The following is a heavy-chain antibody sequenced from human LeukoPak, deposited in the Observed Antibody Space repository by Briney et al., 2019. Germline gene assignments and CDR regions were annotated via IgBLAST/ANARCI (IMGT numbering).Heavy chain of an antibody. J-gene: IGHJ4*02. CDR2: ISYAGSSK. V-gene: IGHV3-30*03. CDR3: AREYYSGNYYVFDY. Sequence: GGSLRLSCAASGFSFSSYGMHWVRQAPGKGLEWVAVISYAGSSKLYADSVKGRFTISRDNSKNTVYLQMNSLRVEDTAVYFCAREYYSGNYYVFDYWGQGTLVTVSS. CDR1: GFSFSSYG. D-gene: IGHD1-26*01.